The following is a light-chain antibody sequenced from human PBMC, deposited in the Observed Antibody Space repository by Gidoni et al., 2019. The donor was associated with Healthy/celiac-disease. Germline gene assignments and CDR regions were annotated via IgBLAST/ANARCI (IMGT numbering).Light chain of an antibody. CDR2: GES. V-gene: IGKV3-15*01. CDR3: QQYNNWPT. J-gene: IGKJ3*01. CDR1: QSVSSN. Sequence: EIVMTQSPATLSVSPGERATLSCRASQSVSSNLAWYQQKPGQAPRLVIYGESTRATGIPGRCSGSGSGTEFTLTISSLQSEDSADYYCQQYNNWPTFGPGTKVDVK.